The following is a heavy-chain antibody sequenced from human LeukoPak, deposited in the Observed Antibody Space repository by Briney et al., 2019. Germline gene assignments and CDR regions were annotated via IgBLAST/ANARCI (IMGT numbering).Heavy chain of an antibody. V-gene: IGHV3-21*01. Sequence: GGSLRLSCAASGFTFSSYSMNWVRKAPGKGLELVSSISSSSSDIYYADSVKGRFTISRDNAKTTLYLQMNSLRDEDTAVYYCARESLGVGIAAAGIGYWGQGTLVTVSS. CDR3: ARESLGVGIAAAGIGY. CDR2: ISSSSSDI. J-gene: IGHJ4*02. D-gene: IGHD6-13*01. CDR1: GFTFSSYS.